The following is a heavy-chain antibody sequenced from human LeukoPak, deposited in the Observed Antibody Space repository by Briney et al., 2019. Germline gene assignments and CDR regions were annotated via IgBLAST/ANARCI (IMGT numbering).Heavy chain of an antibody. CDR2: FDPEDGDT. Sequence: ASVKVSCKVSGYTLTELSMHLVRQAPGKGLGRMGGFDPEDGDTIYARKFQGRVTMTEDTSTDTAYMELSSLRSEDTAVYYCATDSPLMGGGYWGQGTLVTVSS. CDR3: ATDSPLMGGGY. CDR1: GYTLTELS. J-gene: IGHJ4*02. V-gene: IGHV1-24*01. D-gene: IGHD1-26*01.